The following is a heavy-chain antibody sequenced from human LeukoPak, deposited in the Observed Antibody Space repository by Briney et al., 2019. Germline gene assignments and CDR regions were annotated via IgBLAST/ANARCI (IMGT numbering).Heavy chain of an antibody. V-gene: IGHV1-46*01. D-gene: IGHD3-3*01. J-gene: IGHJ5*02. CDR1: GYTFTSNY. Sequence: ASVNVSCKASGYTFTSNYIHWVRQAPGQGLEWMGIINPSGGSTSYAQKFQGRVTMTRDTSTSTVYMELSSLRSEDTAVYYCARGGVGTVRRGYSNWFDPWGQGTLVTVSS. CDR2: INPSGGST. CDR3: ARGGVGTVRRGYSNWFDP.